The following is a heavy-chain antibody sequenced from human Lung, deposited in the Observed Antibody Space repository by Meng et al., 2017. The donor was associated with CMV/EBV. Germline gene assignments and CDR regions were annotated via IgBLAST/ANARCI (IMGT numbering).Heavy chain of an antibody. CDR3: ASFPPPGKQWLVTDY. CDR2: IYHSGST. D-gene: IGHD6-19*01. J-gene: IGHJ4*02. V-gene: IGHV4-4*02. Sequence: QGSRPDSGPGRLKPSGTLSLTCAVSGGSISSSNWWSWVRQPPGKGLEWIGEIYHSGSTNYNPSLKSRVTISVDKSKNQFSLKLSSVTAADTAVYYCASFPPPGKQWLVTDYWGQGTLVTVSS. CDR1: GGSISSSNW.